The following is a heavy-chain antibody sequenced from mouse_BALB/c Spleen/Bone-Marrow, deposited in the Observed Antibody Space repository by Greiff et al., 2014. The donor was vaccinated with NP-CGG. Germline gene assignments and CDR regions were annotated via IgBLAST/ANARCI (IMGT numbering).Heavy chain of an antibody. CDR2: MNPFYDGT. Sequence: LVESGPELVKPGASVKMSCKASRYTFTSYVLHWVRQKPGQGLEWIGFMNPFYDGTKYNEKFKGKATLTSDKSSSTAYMELSSLTSEDSAVYYCAREVVATDYFDYWGQGTTLTVSS. CDR1: RYTFTSYV. J-gene: IGHJ2*01. CDR3: AREVVATDYFDY. D-gene: IGHD1-1*01. V-gene: IGHV1-14*01.